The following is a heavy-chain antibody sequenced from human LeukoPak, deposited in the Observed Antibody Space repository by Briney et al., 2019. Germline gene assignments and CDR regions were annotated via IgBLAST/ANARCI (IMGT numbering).Heavy chain of an antibody. CDR2: TYYRSDWYY. J-gene: IGHJ3*01. D-gene: IGHD1-26*01. V-gene: IGHV6-1*01. Sequence: SQTLSLTCAISGDSVSNNNAAWNWVRQSPSRGLEWLGRTYYRSDWYYDYAVAVKGRITINPDTSKNQFSLQLKSVTPEDTAIYYCSRDPIHYSGMYCMPSFDLWGQGTVVSVSS. CDR1: GDSVSNNNAA. CDR3: SRDPIHYSGMYCMPSFDL.